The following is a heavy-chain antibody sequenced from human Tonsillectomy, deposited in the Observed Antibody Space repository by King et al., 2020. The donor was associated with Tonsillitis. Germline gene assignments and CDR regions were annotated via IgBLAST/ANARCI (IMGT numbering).Heavy chain of an antibody. J-gene: IGHJ3*02. D-gene: IGHD7-27*01. CDR3: ARASGEGGAFDI. CDR1: GFTFSSYG. CDR2: IWYDGSNK. Sequence: VQLVESGGGVVQPGRSLRLSCAASGFTFSSYGIHWVRQAPGKGLDWVAVIWYDGSNKYYADSVKGRFTISRDNSKNTLSLQMNSLRVEDTAVCYCARASGEGGAFDIWGQGTMVTVSS. V-gene: IGHV3-33*08.